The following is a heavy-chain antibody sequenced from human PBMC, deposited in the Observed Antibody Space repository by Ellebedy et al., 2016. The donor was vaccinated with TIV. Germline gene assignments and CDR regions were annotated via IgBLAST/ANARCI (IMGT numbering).Heavy chain of an antibody. V-gene: IGHV4-39*07. Sequence: SETLSLXXTVSGGSISSTNYYWAWIRQPPGKGLEWIGSIYYSGSTYYNPSLKSRVTMSLDTSKNQFSLNLRSVTAADTAVYYCARAHSIVGATCLSVDPWGQGTLVTVSS. CDR2: IYYSGST. D-gene: IGHD2-15*01. CDR1: GGSISSTNYY. J-gene: IGHJ5*02. CDR3: ARAHSIVGATCLSVDP.